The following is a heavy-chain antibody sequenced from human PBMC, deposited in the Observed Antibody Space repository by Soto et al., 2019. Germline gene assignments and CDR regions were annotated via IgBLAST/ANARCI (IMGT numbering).Heavy chain of an antibody. Sequence: GRPLRLSCPASEFTFSSYGMHGVRQAPGKGLEWVAVISYDGSNKYYADPVKGRFTISRDNSKNTLYLQMNSLRAEDTAVYYCAKLGIVDKWFDPWGQGTLVTVSS. V-gene: IGHV3-30*18. CDR3: AKLGIVDKWFDP. D-gene: IGHD3-22*01. CDR2: ISYDGSNK. CDR1: EFTFSSYG. J-gene: IGHJ5*02.